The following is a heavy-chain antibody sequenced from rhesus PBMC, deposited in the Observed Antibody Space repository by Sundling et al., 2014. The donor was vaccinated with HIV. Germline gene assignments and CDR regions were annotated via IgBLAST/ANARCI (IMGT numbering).Heavy chain of an antibody. CDR1: GGSISDSYR. Sequence: QVQLQESGPEVVKPSETLSLTCAVSGGSISDSYRWSWIRQPPGKGLEWIGYIYGSTSTNYNPSLESRVTISKDTSKNQFSLSLSSVTAADSAVYFCARGRAPRVELYYFDYWGQGVLVTVSS. V-gene: IGHV4S10*01. J-gene: IGHJ4*01. CDR3: ARGRAPRVELYYFDY. D-gene: IGHD1-1*01. CDR2: IYGSTST.